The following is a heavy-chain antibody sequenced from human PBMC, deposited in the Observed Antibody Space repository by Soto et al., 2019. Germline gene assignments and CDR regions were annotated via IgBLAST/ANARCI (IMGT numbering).Heavy chain of an antibody. D-gene: IGHD2-2*02. CDR3: ARVGCSSTSCYSDYYYGMDV. J-gene: IGHJ6*02. Sequence: PSETLSLTCAVSGGSISSSNWRSWVRQPPGKGLGWIGEIYHSGSTNYNPSLKSRVTISVDKSKNQFSLKLSSVTAADTAVYYCARVGCSSTSCYSDYYYGMDVWGQGTTVTVSS. CDR1: GGSISSSNW. V-gene: IGHV4-4*02. CDR2: IYHSGST.